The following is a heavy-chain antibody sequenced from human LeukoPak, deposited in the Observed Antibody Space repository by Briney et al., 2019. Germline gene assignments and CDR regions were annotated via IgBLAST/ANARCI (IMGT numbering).Heavy chain of an antibody. D-gene: IGHD3-16*01. Sequence: KASETLSLTCTVSGGSISSYYWSWIRQPPGKGLEWIGYIYYSGSTNYNPSLKSRVTISVDTSKNQFSLKLSSVTAADTAMYYCASAYTACDYYGMDVWGQGTTVTVSS. CDR2: IYYSGST. CDR3: ASAYTACDYYGMDV. J-gene: IGHJ6*02. CDR1: GGSISSYY. V-gene: IGHV4-59*08.